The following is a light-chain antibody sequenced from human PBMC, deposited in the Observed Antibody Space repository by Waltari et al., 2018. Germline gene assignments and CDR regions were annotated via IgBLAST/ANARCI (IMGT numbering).Light chain of an antibody. CDR3: QQYGSSPV. CDR2: GAS. V-gene: IGKV3-20*01. Sequence: EIVLTQSPGTLSLSPGERATLSCRASQSVSSSYLAWYQQKPGQAPRVLIYGASSRATGIPDRFSGSGSGTDFTLTISRLEPEDFAVYYCQQYGSSPVFGGGTKVEIK. J-gene: IGKJ4*01. CDR1: QSVSSSY.